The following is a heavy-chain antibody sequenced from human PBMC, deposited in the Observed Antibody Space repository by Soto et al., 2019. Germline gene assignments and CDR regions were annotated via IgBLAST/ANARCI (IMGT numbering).Heavy chain of an antibody. CDR2: ISGSGGST. J-gene: IGHJ3*02. CDR1: GFTFSSYA. D-gene: IGHD4-17*01. Sequence: EVQLLESGGGLVQPGGSLRLSCAASGFTFSSYAMSWVRQAPGKGLEWVSAISGSGGSTYYADSVKGRFTISRDNSKNTLYLQMSSLRAEDTAVYYCAKDARTTVTRPVRPRYAFVIWGPGTMVTVSS. V-gene: IGHV3-23*01. CDR3: AKDARTTVTRPVRPRYAFVI.